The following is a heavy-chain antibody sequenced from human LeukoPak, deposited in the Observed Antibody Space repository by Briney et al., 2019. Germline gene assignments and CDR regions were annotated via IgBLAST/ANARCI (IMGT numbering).Heavy chain of an antibody. D-gene: IGHD2-2*01. CDR3: ARVGCSSTSCYRRVRGVIVY. J-gene: IGHJ4*02. V-gene: IGHV4-4*07. Sequence: SETLSLTCTVSGGSISSYYWSWIRQPAGKGLEWIGRIYTSGSTNYNPSLKSRVTMSVDTSKNQFSLKLSSVTAADTAVYYCARVGCSSTSCYRRVRGVIVYWGQGTLVTVSS. CDR1: GGSISSYY. CDR2: IYTSGST.